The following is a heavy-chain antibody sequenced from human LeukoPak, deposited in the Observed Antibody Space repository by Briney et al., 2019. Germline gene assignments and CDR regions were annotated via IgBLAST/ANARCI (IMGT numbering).Heavy chain of an antibody. CDR3: ARDLDYGGNSGWLDP. CDR1: GYTFTGYY. V-gene: IGHV1-2*02. J-gene: IGHJ5*02. CDR2: INPNSGGT. Sequence: VSVKVSCKASGYTFTGYYMHWVRQAPGQGLEWMGWINPNSGGTNYAQKFQGRVTMTRDTSISTAYMELSRLRSDDTAVYYCARDLDYGGNSGWLDPWGQGTLVTVSS. D-gene: IGHD4-23*01.